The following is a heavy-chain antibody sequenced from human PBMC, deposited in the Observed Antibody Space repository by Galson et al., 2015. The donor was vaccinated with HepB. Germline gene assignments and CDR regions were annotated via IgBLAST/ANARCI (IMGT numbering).Heavy chain of an antibody. Sequence: SLRLSCAVSGFTFSNYGLHWVRQAPGKGLEWVAHISYDGTDKKYADSVKGRFTISRDNSKNTLYLQMNSLRAEDTALYYCAKDPYLYSALAGTMAGFDYWGQGTLVTVSS. CDR3: AKDPYLYSALAGTMAGFDY. CDR1: GFTFSNYG. J-gene: IGHJ4*02. V-gene: IGHV3-30*18. CDR2: ISYDGTDK. D-gene: IGHD6-19*01.